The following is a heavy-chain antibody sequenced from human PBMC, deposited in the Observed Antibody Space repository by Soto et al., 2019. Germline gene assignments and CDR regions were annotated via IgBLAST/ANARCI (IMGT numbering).Heavy chain of an antibody. D-gene: IGHD3-22*01. CDR1: GFTFSSYA. CDR2: ISGSGGST. CDR3: AKNSGYDYYDSSGIDY. Sequence: EVQLLESGGGLVQPGGSLRLSCAASGFTFSSYAMSWVRQAPGKGLEWVSAISGSGGSTYYADSVKGRFTISRDNSKNTLYLQMYSLRAEDTAIYYCAKNSGYDYYDSSGIDYWGQGTLVTVSS. J-gene: IGHJ4*02. V-gene: IGHV3-23*01.